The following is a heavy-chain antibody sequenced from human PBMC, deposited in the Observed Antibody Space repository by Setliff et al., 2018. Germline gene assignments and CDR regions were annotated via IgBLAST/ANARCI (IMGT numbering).Heavy chain of an antibody. CDR3: ARILGYCSGGSCYVPY. D-gene: IGHD2-15*01. CDR1: GASVSNVNYY. V-gene: IGHV4-39*07. J-gene: IGHJ4*02. CDR2: IYYSGST. Sequence: SETLSLTCSVSGASVSNVNYYWGWIRQPPGKGLEWVASIYYSGSTYYNPSLKSRVTISVDTSKNQFSLKLSSVTAADTAMYYCARILGYCSGGSCYVPYWGQGTLVTVSS.